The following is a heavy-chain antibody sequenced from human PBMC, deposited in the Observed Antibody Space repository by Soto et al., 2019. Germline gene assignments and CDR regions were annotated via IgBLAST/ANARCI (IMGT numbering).Heavy chain of an antibody. J-gene: IGHJ5*02. Sequence: GPLRRCRTVLEGPVSIYGGNWVSKAPGKGLYWFSAISGSDGTTHYADSVRCRFTISRDNSNNTVFLQMNSLRVEDTGLYYCAKGVAFQSRYYSGRHYFATRGQGALVTVSS. D-gene: IGHD3-3*01. CDR1: EGPVSIYG. V-gene: IGHV3-23*01. CDR2: ISGSDGTT. CDR3: AKGVAFQSRYYSGRHYFAT.